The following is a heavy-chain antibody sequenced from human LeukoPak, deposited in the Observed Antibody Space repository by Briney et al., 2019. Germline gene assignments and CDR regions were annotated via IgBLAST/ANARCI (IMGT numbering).Heavy chain of an antibody. CDR3: TRPTLQYFDRLGGFDY. Sequence: GGSLRLSCAASGFTFSSYAMHWVHQAPGKGLEWVAVISYDGSNKYYADSVKGRFTISRDNSKNTLFLQMNSLKTEDTAIYYCTRPTLQYFDRLGGFDYWGQGTLVTVSS. D-gene: IGHD3-9*01. J-gene: IGHJ4*02. CDR2: ISYDGSNK. V-gene: IGHV3-30*04. CDR1: GFTFSSYA.